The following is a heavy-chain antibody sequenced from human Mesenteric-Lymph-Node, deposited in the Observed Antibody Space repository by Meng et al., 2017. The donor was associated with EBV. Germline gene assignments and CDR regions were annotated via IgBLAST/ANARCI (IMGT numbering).Heavy chain of an antibody. CDR1: GHILTDYS. CDR3: ARDGVDPVAAF. CDR2: IRPNSGAT. V-gene: IGHV1-2*06. J-gene: IGHJ4*02. Sequence: VRLLHSWPELTTLGASLRFPSQTLGHILTDYSIPWVRQGSGRGLEWMGRIRPNSGATHYAQTFEARVTMTRDTSISTVYMELSRLRSDDTAIYFCARDGVDPVAAFWGQGTLVTVSS. D-gene: IGHD6-19*01.